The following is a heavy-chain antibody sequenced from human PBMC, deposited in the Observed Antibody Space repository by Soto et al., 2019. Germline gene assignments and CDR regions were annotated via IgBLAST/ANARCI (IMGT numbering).Heavy chain of an antibody. Sequence: KQSQTLSLTCAISGDSVSSNSAAWNWIRQSPSRGLEWLGRTYYRSKWYNDYAVSVKSRITINPDTSKNQFSLQLNSVTPEDTAVYYCARDFSIVVVPAAIVYYYYGMDVWGQGTTVTVSS. CDR1: GDSVSSNSAA. CDR2: TYYRSKWYN. J-gene: IGHJ6*02. CDR3: ARDFSIVVVPAAIVYYYYGMDV. V-gene: IGHV6-1*01. D-gene: IGHD2-2*01.